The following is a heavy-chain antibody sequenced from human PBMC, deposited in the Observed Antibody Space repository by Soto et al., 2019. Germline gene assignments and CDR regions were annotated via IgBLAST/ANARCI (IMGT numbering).Heavy chain of an antibody. J-gene: IGHJ1*01. V-gene: IGHV1-46*01. CDR3: VRGYCTTSPCSGDFQF. CDR2: IHPSGDI. Sequence: QVQLVQSGAELKKPGASVKVACKASGYKFTTYFIHWVRQAPGQGLEWMGMIHPSGDIGYAQKFRGRVTMTIDTSTTTAYMELRNLTSEDTAVYFSVRGYCTTSPCSGDFQFWGQGTLVTVSS. D-gene: IGHD2-15*01. CDR1: GYKFTTYF.